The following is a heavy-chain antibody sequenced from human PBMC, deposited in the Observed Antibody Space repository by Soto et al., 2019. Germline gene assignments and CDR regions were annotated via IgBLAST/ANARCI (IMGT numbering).Heavy chain of an antibody. CDR3: AKDFAGTYYYYGMDV. CDR2: ISYDGSNK. Sequence: GGSLRLSCAASGFTFSSYGMHWVRQAPGKGLEWVAVISYDGSNKYYADSVKGRFTISRDNSKNTLYLQMNSLRAEDTAVYYCAKDFAGTYYYYGMDVWGQGTTVTVSS. CDR1: GFTFSSYG. D-gene: IGHD6-13*01. V-gene: IGHV3-30*18. J-gene: IGHJ6*02.